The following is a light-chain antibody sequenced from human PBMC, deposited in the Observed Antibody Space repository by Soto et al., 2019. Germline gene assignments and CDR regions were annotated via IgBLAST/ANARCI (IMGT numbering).Light chain of an antibody. J-gene: IGLJ3*02. CDR3: CSSGISTTV. CDR2: EGS. Sequence: QSVLTQPASVSGSPGQSITISCTGTSSDVGSYNLVSWYQHHPGKAPKLMIYEGSKRPSGISNRFSGSKSGNTASLTISGLQAEDEADYYCCSSGISTTVFGGGTKVTVL. V-gene: IGLV2-23*01. CDR1: SSDVGSYNL.